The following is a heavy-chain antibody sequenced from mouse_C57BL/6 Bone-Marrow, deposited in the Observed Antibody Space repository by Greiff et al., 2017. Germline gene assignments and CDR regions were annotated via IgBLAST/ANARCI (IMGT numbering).Heavy chain of an antibody. CDR1: GYTFTSYW. D-gene: IGHD1-1*01. V-gene: IGHV1-64*01. J-gene: IGHJ4*01. CDR3: ARGYYGTYYYAMDY. CDR2: IHPNSGST. Sequence: VQLQQPGAELVKPGASVKLSCKASGYTFTSYWMHWVKQRPGQGLEWIGMIHPNSGSTNYNEKFKSKATLTVDKSSSTAYMQLSSLTSEDSAVYYCARGYYGTYYYAMDYWGQGTSVTVSS.